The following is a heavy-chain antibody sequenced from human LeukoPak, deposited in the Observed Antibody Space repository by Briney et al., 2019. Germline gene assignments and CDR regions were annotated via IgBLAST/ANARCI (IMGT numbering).Heavy chain of an antibody. CDR2: IIPIFGTA. V-gene: IGHV1-69*13. J-gene: IGHJ6*02. CDR3: ARVGCSGGSCYPNYYYYGMDV. Sequence: SVKVSCKASGGTFSSYAISWVRQAPGQGLEWMGGIIPIFGTANYAQKFQGRVTITADESTSAAYMELSSLRSEDTAVYYCARVGCSGGSCYPNYYYYGMDVWGQGTTVTVSS. CDR1: GGTFSSYA. D-gene: IGHD2-15*01.